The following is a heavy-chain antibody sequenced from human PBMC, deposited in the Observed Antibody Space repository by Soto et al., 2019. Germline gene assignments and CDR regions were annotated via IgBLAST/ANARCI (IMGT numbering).Heavy chain of an antibody. J-gene: IGHJ4*02. V-gene: IGHV1-69*06. Sequence: ASVKVSCKASGGTFSSYAISWVRQAPGQGLEWMGGIIPIFGTANYAQKFQGRVTITADKSTSTAYMELSSLRSEDTAVYYCAAFATYYYDSSGYPFDYWGQGTLVTVSS. CDR3: AAFATYYYDSSGYPFDY. CDR1: GGTFSSYA. D-gene: IGHD3-22*01. CDR2: IIPIFGTA.